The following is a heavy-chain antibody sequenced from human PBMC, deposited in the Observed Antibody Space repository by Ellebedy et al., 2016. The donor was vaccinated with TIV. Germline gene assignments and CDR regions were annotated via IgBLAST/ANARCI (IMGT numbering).Heavy chain of an antibody. J-gene: IGHJ2*01. V-gene: IGHV1-2*02. D-gene: IGHD4-23*01. CDR2: INPNNSDT. CDR3: ARGPYGGISGWYFDV. CDR1: GYTFSGYY. Sequence: ASVKVSCKASGYTFSGYYVHWVRQAPGQGLEWMGWINPNNSDTNYAQKFQGRVTMTRDTSISTAYMDLSRLRSDDTAVYYCARGPYGGISGWYFDVWGRGTLVTVSS.